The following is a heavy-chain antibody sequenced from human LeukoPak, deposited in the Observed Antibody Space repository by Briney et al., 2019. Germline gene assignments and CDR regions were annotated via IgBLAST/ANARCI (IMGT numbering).Heavy chain of an antibody. Sequence: GESLRLSCAASRFTFGSYAMSWVRQTPEKSLEWVSIITNGGGTTYYADSVRGRFAISRDNSKNMLHLQMNSLGVEDTAVYYCVKLSSGSGSKFGFDSWGQGTLVTVSS. V-gene: IGHV3-23*01. CDR2: ITNGGGTT. D-gene: IGHD6-19*01. CDR3: VKLSSGSGSKFGFDS. CDR1: RFTFGSYA. J-gene: IGHJ4*02.